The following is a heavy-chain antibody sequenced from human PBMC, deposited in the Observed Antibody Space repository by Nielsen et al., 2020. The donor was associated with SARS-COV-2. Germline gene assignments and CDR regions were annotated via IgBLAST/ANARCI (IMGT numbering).Heavy chain of an antibody. Sequence: GESLKISCAASGFTFRSHAMTWVRQAPGKGLEWVSVISGSGGSTYYADSVKGRFTISRDNAKNSLYLQMNSLRAEDTAVYYCARDLAETGDAFDIWGRGTMVTVSS. CDR1: GFTFRSHA. D-gene: IGHD7-27*01. CDR3: ARDLAETGDAFDI. J-gene: IGHJ3*02. V-gene: IGHV3-23*01. CDR2: ISGSGGST.